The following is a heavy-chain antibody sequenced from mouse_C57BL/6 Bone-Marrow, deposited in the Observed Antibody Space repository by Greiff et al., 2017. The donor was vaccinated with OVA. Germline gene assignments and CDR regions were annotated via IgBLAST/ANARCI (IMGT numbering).Heavy chain of an antibody. Sequence: EVKLVESGGGLVQPGGSLKLSCAASGFTFSDYYMYWVRQTPEKKLEWVAYISNGGGSTYYPDNVKGRFTISRDNAKNTLYLQMSRLKSEDTAMYYCARRGGYEYYFDYWGQGTTLTVSS. J-gene: IGHJ2*01. CDR3: ARRGGYEYYFDY. D-gene: IGHD2-2*01. V-gene: IGHV5-12*01. CDR1: GFTFSDYY. CDR2: ISNGGGST.